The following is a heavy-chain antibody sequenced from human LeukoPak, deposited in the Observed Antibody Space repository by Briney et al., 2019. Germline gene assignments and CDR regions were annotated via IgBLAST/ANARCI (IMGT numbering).Heavy chain of an antibody. CDR2: IYYSGST. CDR1: GGSISSSSYY. Sequence: SETLSLTCTVSGGSISSSSYYWGWIRQPPGKGLEWIGSIYYSGSTYYNPSLKSRVTISVDTSKNQFSLKLSSVTAADTAVYYCARDREDRGYYGMDVWGQGTTVTVSS. D-gene: IGHD3-10*01. V-gene: IGHV4-39*07. CDR3: ARDREDRGYYGMDV. J-gene: IGHJ6*02.